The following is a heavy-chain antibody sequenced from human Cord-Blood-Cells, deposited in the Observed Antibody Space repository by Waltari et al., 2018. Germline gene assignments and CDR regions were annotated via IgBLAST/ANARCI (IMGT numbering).Heavy chain of an antibody. Sequence: QVQLVQSGAEVKKPGASVKVSCKDSGYTFTGYYMHRVRQPPGQGLEWLGGITPTIATNYAQNLRGRVTMTRDTSISPAYRALGRRRSDDPAVYYCAREGVRGGASNWFDPWGQGTLVTVSS. V-gene: IGHV1-2*02. J-gene: IGHJ5*02. CDR2: ITPTIAT. CDR3: AREGVRGGASNWFDP. CDR1: GYTFTGYY. D-gene: IGHD1-26*01.